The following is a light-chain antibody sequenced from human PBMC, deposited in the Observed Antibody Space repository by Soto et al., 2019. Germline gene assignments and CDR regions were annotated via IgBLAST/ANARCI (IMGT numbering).Light chain of an antibody. CDR1: QSVSSSY. J-gene: IGKJ3*01. CDR2: GAS. V-gene: IGKV3-20*01. Sequence: EVLITQSPATLSVSPGERATLSCRASQSVSSSYLAWYQQKPGQAPRLLIYGASSRATGIPDRFSGSGSGTDFTLTISRLEPEDFEVYYCQQYGSSPGTFGPGTKVDIK. CDR3: QQYGSSPGT.